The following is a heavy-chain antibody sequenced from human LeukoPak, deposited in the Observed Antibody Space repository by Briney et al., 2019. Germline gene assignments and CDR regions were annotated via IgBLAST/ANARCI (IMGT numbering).Heavy chain of an antibody. J-gene: IGHJ4*02. Sequence: ASVKVSCKASGGTFSSYAISWVRQAPGQGLEWMGIINPSGGSTSYAQKFQGRVTMTRDTSTSTVYMELSSLRSEDTAVYYCARAESIAARQPVDYWGQGTLVTVSS. CDR3: ARAESIAARQPVDY. CDR1: GGTFSSYA. CDR2: INPSGGST. D-gene: IGHD6-6*01. V-gene: IGHV1-46*01.